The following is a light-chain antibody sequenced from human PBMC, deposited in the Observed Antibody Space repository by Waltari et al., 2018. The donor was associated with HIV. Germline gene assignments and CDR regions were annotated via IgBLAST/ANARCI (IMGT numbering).Light chain of an antibody. CDR2: EVS. V-gene: IGLV2-14*03. Sequence: QSVLTQPASVSGSPGQSVTISCTGTSSDFGFDNYVSWYQQYPGKAPTHIIYEVSSRPSWVSDRLSGSKYGKTDSLTISWLQNEDEADYFCTSYTTSGTLRFGGGTKVTVL. CDR1: SSDFGFDNY. CDR3: TSYTTSGTLR. J-gene: IGLJ3*02.